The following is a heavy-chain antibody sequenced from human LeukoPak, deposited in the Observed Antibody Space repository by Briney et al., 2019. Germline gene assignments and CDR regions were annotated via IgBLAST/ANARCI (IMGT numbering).Heavy chain of an antibody. CDR1: GFSFSSYW. J-gene: IGHJ4*02. Sequence: GGSLRLSCEVSGFSFSSYWMSWVRQAPGKGLEWVANINEDESEKYYVDSVKGRFTISRDNTKNSLYLQMNSLRAEDTAVYYCARGGTRGAVDYWGQGTLVTVSS. V-gene: IGHV3-7*01. CDR2: INEDESEK. CDR3: ARGGTRGAVDY. D-gene: IGHD3-10*01.